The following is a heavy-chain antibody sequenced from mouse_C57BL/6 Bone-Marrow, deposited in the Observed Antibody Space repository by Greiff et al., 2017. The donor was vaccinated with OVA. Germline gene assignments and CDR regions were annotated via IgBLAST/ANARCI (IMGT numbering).Heavy chain of an antibody. V-gene: IGHV2-2*01. CDR2: IWSGGST. CDR1: GFSLTSYG. J-gene: IGHJ4*01. Sequence: QVQLKESGPGLVQPSQSLSITCTVSGFSLTSYGVHWVRQSPGKGLEWLGVIWSGGSTDYNAAFISRLSISKDNSKSQVFFKMNSLQADDTAIYYCASPYDPLCYAMDYWGQGTSVTVSS. D-gene: IGHD2-3*01. CDR3: ASPYDPLCYAMDY.